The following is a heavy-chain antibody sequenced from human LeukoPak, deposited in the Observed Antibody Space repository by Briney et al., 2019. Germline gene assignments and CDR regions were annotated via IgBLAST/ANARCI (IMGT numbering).Heavy chain of an antibody. CDR3: ARDPNWGSGY. J-gene: IGHJ4*02. Sequence: GGSLRLSCAASGFTFSTYGTIWVRQAPGKGLECVSTIGLSDDSTNYADSVKGRFTVSRDNSKNTLYLLMNSLRAEDTARYYCARDPNWGSGYWGQGTLVTVSS. CDR2: IGLSDDST. CDR1: GFTFSTYG. D-gene: IGHD7-27*01. V-gene: IGHV3-23*01.